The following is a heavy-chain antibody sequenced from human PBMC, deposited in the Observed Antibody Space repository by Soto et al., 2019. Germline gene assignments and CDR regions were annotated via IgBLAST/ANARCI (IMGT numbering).Heavy chain of an antibody. CDR2: FSGSGDST. CDR1: GFRFSDYA. V-gene: IGHV3-23*01. D-gene: IGHD3-22*01. Sequence: EVRLLESGGGLVQPGGSLRLSCAASGFRFSDYAMSWVRQAPGKGLEWVSGFGFSGSGDSTYYSDSVKGLFTISIHISINTLYLQMSILTAADTAVYYSAKISSVYFLNPLDSWGQVTLVTVSS. CDR3: AKISSVYFLNPLDS. J-gene: IGHJ4*02.